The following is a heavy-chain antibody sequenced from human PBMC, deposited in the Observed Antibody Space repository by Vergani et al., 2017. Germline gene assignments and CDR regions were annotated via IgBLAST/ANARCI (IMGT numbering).Heavy chain of an antibody. V-gene: IGHV3-23*01. D-gene: IGHD6-19*01. Sequence: EVQLLESGGDLVQPGGSLRLSCAASGFTFIMHAMSWVRRAPGKGLEWVSTLSASDLRTHYADSVKGRFTISRDISKNTLFLHMNSLRPEDTAVYYCAKVGRSEVAGKFGAFDIWGQGTMVTVSS. CDR3: AKVGRSEVAGKFGAFDI. CDR2: LSASDLRT. CDR1: GFTFIMHA. J-gene: IGHJ3*02.